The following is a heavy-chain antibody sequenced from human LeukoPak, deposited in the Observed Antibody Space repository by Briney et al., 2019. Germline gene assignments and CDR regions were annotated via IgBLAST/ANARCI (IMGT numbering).Heavy chain of an antibody. J-gene: IGHJ4*02. Sequence: PSETLSLTCTVSGASIRSYYWSWIRQAPGKGLEGVGFISYSGYTSYSPSLKSRVAISVDTSKSQFSLRLTSMTAADTAIYYCARGRNDNGGMFFDSWAQGTLVTVSS. D-gene: IGHD4-23*01. V-gene: IGHV4-59*01. CDR2: ISYSGYT. CDR3: ARGRNDNGGMFFDS. CDR1: GASIRSYY.